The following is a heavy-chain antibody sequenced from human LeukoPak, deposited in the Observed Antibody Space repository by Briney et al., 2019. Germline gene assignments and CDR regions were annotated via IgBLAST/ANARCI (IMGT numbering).Heavy chain of an antibody. CDR2: ISSGSSPI. J-gene: IGHJ5*02. D-gene: IGHD3-22*01. CDR1: GFTFRTYS. Sequence: QTGGSLRLSCAVSGFTFRTYSMNWVRQAPGKGLEWLSYISSGSSPIYYADSVKGRFTISRDDAHNLVFLQMNSLRADDTAVYYCNYLPTPYYHDPWLDPWGQGALVTVSS. V-gene: IGHV3-48*04. CDR3: NYLPTPYYHDPWLDP.